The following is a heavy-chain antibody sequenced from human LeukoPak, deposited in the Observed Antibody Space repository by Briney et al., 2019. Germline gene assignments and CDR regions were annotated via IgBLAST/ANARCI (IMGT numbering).Heavy chain of an antibody. D-gene: IGHD3-16*01. V-gene: IGHV1-18*01. CDR1: GYTFTSYG. CDR3: ARVGPGYYDYVWGSCDY. J-gene: IGHJ4*02. CDR2: ISAYNGNT. Sequence: ASVKVSCKASGYTFTSYGISWVRQAPGQGLEWMGWISAYNGNTNYAQKLQGRVTMTTDTSTSTAYMQLRSLRSDDTAVYYCARVGPGYYDYVWGSCDYWGQGTLVTVSS.